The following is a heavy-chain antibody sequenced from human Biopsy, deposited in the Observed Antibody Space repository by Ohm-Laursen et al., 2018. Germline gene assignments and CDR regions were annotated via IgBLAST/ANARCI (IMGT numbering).Heavy chain of an antibody. D-gene: IGHD2-15*01. CDR2: IHHSGST. CDR1: GGSFTGHY. J-gene: IGHJ6*02. V-gene: IGHV4-4*09. Sequence: GTLSLTCTVSGGSFTGHYWSWIRQPPGRGLECIGNIHHSGSTNYNPSLKSRLTIPVDTSKNQFSLKLSSVTAADTAVYYCARMDCSGGSCHYYSYGMDVWGQGTTVTVSS. CDR3: ARMDCSGGSCHYYSYGMDV.